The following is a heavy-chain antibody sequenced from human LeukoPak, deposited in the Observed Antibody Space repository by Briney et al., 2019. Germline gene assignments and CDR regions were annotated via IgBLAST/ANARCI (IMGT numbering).Heavy chain of an antibody. CDR1: GYTFTGYY. Sequence: ASVKVSCKASGYTFTGYYMHWVRQAPGQGLEWMGWINPNSGGTNYAQKFQGRVTMTRDTSISTAYMELSRLRSDDTAVYYCARDLWFGGSAFDIWGQGTMVTVSS. V-gene: IGHV1-2*02. D-gene: IGHD3-10*01. CDR2: INPNSGGT. CDR3: ARDLWFGGSAFDI. J-gene: IGHJ3*02.